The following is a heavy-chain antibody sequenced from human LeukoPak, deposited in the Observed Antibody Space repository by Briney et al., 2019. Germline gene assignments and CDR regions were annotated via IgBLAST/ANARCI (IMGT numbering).Heavy chain of an antibody. CDR2: IIPIFGTA. J-gene: IGHJ4*02. V-gene: IGHV1-69*05. CDR3: ARDCSGGSCYPYAGY. Sequence: SVKVSCKASGGTFSSYAVSWVRQAPGQGLEWMGRIIPIFGTANYAQKFQGRVTITTDESTSTAYMELSSLRSEDTAVYYCARDCSGGSCYPYAGYWGQGTLVTVSS. D-gene: IGHD2-15*01. CDR1: GGTFSSYA.